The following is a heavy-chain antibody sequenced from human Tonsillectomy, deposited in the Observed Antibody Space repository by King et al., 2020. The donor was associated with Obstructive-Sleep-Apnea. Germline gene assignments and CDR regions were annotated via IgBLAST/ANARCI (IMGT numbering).Heavy chain of an antibody. CDR1: GGSISSYY. V-gene: IGHV4-59*08. CDR3: ARSLDSSGYYYTNY. D-gene: IGHD3-22*01. Sequence: QLQESGPGLVKPSETLSLTCTVSGGSISSYYWSWIRQPPGKGLEWLGYISYIGSTNYNPYLTSRVTISVDTSKNQFSLKLSSVTAADTAVYYCARSLDSSGYYYTNYWGQGTLVTVSS. J-gene: IGHJ4*02. CDR2: ISYIGST.